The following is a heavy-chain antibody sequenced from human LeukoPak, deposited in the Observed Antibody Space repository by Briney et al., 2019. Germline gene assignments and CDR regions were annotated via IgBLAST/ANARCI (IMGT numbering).Heavy chain of an antibody. V-gene: IGHV3-30*04. CDR3: ARGPTYYDFWSGYPPYFDY. J-gene: IGHJ4*02. CDR1: GFTFSSYA. D-gene: IGHD3-3*01. CDR2: ISYDGSNK. Sequence: GGSLRLSCAASGFTFSSYAMHWVRQAPGKGLEWVAVISYDGSNKYYADSVKGRFTISRDNSKNTLYLQMNSLRAEDTAVYYCARGPTYYDFWSGYPPYFDYWGQGTLVTVS.